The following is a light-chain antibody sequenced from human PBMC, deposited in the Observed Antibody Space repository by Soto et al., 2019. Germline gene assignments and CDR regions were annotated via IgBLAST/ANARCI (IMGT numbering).Light chain of an antibody. J-gene: IGKJ5*01. CDR2: AAS. CDR3: QQYYSFPYT. CDR1: QGISSY. Sequence: VTLITQSPSLLSASTGYRVTFSCGMSQGISSYLAWYQQKPGKAPELLIYAASTLQSGVPSRFSGSGSGTDFTLTISCLQSEDFATYYCQQYYSFPYTFGQGTRLEI. V-gene: IGKV1D-8*01.